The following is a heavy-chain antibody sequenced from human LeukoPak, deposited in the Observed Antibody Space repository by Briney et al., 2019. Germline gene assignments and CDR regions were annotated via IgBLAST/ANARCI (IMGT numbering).Heavy chain of an antibody. CDR2: ISAGGGST. D-gene: IGHD6-13*01. Sequence: PGGSLRLSCAASGFTFSSYAMSWVRQAPGKGLEWVSAISAGGGSTYFADSVKGRFTISRDNSKNTLFLQMNSLRAEETAVYYCAKSSSWTYNWFDPWGQGTLVTVSS. CDR3: AKSSSWTYNWFDP. CDR1: GFTFSSYA. V-gene: IGHV3-23*01. J-gene: IGHJ5*02.